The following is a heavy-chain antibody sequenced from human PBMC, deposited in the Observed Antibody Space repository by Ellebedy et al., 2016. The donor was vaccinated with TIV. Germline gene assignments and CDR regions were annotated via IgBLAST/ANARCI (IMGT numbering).Heavy chain of an antibody. CDR1: GFTFSSYG. J-gene: IGHJ4*02. Sequence: GESLKISCAASGFTFSSYGIHWVRQAPGKGLEWVSSISGSGGSAYYADSVKGRFTISRDNSKNTLYLQMNSLRAEDTAVYYCASRPNGDFHFLDYWGQGTLVTVSS. V-gene: IGHV3-23*01. CDR3: ASRPNGDFHFLDY. D-gene: IGHD4-17*01. CDR2: ISGSGGSA.